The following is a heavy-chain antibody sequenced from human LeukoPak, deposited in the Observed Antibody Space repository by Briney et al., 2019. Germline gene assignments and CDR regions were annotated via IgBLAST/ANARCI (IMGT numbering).Heavy chain of an antibody. D-gene: IGHD3-3*01. Sequence: ASVKVSCKASGGTFSSYAISWVRQAPGQGLEWMGGIIPIFGTANYAQKFQGRVTMTEDTSTDTAYMELSSLRSEDTAVYYCAADFWSGLTFDPWGQGTLVTVSS. V-gene: IGHV1-69*06. CDR1: GGTFSSYA. CDR2: IIPIFGTA. J-gene: IGHJ5*02. CDR3: AADFWSGLTFDP.